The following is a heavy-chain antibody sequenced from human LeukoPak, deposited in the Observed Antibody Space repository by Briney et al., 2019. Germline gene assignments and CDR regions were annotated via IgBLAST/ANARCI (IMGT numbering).Heavy chain of an antibody. CDR3: AREGSYGDYLTLDY. J-gene: IGHJ4*02. D-gene: IGHD4-17*01. Sequence: GASVKVSCKTSGYTFSSYAITWPRQTPGQGLEWMGWIRPYNDDTNYAQNFQARVAMTADTSTKTVYMELRSLTSDDTAVYFCAREGSYGDYLTLDYWGQGTLVTVSS. CDR1: GYTFSSYA. V-gene: IGHV1-18*04. CDR2: IRPYNDDT.